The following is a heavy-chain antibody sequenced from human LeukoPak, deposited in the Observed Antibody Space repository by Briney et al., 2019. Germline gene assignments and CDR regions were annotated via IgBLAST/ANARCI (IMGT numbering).Heavy chain of an antibody. CDR2: ISGYNGDT. CDR3: ARDLGRYCSGAGCSYDAFDI. D-gene: IGHD2-15*01. J-gene: IGHJ3*02. CDR1: GYTFTSYA. V-gene: IGHV1-18*01. Sequence: ASVKVSCKASGYTFTSYAVDWVRQAPGQGLEWMGWISGYNGDTNYAQNFQGRVTMTTDRSTSTAYMELRSLRSDDTAVYYCARDLGRYCSGAGCSYDAFDIWGQGTMVTVSS.